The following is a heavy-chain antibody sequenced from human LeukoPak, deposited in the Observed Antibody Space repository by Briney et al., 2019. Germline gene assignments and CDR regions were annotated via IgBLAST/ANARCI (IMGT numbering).Heavy chain of an antibody. CDR3: AIEGRSSWLRDRYYFDY. D-gene: IGHD6-13*01. J-gene: IGHJ4*02. CDR2: IIPIFGTA. Sequence: SVKVSSKASGGTFSSYAISWVRQAPGQGLEWMGGIIPIFGTANYAQKFQGRVTITADKSTSTAYMDLSSLRSEDTAVYYCAIEGRSSWLRDRYYFDYWGQGTLVTVSS. V-gene: IGHV1-69*06. CDR1: GGTFSSYA.